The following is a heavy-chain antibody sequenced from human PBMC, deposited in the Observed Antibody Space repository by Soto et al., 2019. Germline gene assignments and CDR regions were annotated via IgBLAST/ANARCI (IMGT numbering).Heavy chain of an antibody. CDR1: GFTFSSYS. D-gene: IGHD3-22*01. CDR3: ARGAYYYVSSGLSY. CDR2: ISSSSSTI. J-gene: IGHJ4*02. Sequence: EVQLVESGGGLVQPGGSLRLSCAASGFTFSSYSMNWVPQAPGKGLEWVSYISSSSSTIYYADSVKGRITISRDNAKNSLYLQMNSLRAEDTAVYYCARGAYYYVSSGLSYWGQGTLVTVSS. V-gene: IGHV3-48*01.